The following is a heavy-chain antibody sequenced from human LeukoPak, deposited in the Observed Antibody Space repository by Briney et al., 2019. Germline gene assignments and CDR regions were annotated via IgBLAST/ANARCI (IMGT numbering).Heavy chain of an antibody. Sequence: PGTSLRLSCAASGFSFSGYGMHWVRQAPGKGLEWVAVIWYGGTNKYYADSVKGRFTISRDNSKNTLYLQMNSLRAEDTAIYYCARNAPNYDILTGPGIYWGQGTLVTVSS. CDR2: IWYGGTNK. V-gene: IGHV3-33*08. J-gene: IGHJ4*02. CDR3: ARNAPNYDILTGPGIY. D-gene: IGHD3-9*01. CDR1: GFSFSGYG.